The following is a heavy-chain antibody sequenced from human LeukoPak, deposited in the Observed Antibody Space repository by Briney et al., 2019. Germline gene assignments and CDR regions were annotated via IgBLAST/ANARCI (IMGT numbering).Heavy chain of an antibody. CDR1: GFTFSSYG. CDR3: AKDQASSGWYYDY. D-gene: IGHD6-19*01. J-gene: IGHJ4*02. CDR2: ISYDGSDK. V-gene: IGHV3-30*18. Sequence: GRSLRLSCAGSGFTFSSYGMHWVRQAPGKGLEWVAVISYDGSDKYYADSVKGRFTISRDNSKNTLYLQMNTLRAEDTAVYYCAKDQASSGWYYDYWGQGTLVTVSP.